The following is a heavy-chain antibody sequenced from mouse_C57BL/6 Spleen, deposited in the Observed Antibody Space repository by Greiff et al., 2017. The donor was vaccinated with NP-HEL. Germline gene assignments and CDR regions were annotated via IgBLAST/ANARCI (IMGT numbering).Heavy chain of an antibody. Sequence: VQLQQSGPELVKPGASVKISCKASGYAFRSSWMNWVKQRPGQGLEWIGRIYPGDGDTNYNGKFKGKATLTADKSSSTAYMQLSSLTSEDTAVYFCARDYGRINWYFDVWGTGTTVTVSA. J-gene: IGHJ1*03. V-gene: IGHV1-82*01. D-gene: IGHD1-1*01. CDR3: ARDYGRINWYFDV. CDR2: IYPGDGDT. CDR1: GYAFRSSW.